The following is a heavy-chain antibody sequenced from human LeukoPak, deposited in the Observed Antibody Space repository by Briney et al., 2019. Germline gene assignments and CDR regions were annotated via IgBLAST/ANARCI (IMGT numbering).Heavy chain of an antibody. CDR2: IRYDGTNS. CDR1: GFTFRNHG. J-gene: IGHJ4*02. V-gene: IGHV3-30*02. CDR3: ARDRGAIQYFDY. D-gene: IGHD2-2*02. Sequence: GGSLRLSCAASGFTFRNHGMHWARQAPGKGLEWVAFIRYDGTNSYYADSVKGRFTVSRDNSKNTLYLQMNSLRAEDTAVYYCARDRGAIQYFDYWGQGTLATVSS.